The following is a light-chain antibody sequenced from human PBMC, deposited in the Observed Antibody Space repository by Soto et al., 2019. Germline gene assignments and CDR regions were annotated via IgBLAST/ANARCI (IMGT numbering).Light chain of an antibody. V-gene: IGLV2-14*01. CDR2: DVS. J-gene: IGLJ1*01. CDR1: SSDVGLYNY. Sequence: QSALTQSASVPGSPGQSLTISCTGTSSDVGLYNYVSWYQQHPGKAPKLMIYDVSSRPSGVSSRFSGSKSGNTACLTMSGLEYEDEGDYYCYSYTSGYCGVIGTGTNVTVL. CDR3: YSYTSGYCGV.